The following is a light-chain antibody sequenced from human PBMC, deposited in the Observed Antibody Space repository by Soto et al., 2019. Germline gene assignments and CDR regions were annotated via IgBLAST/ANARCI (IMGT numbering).Light chain of an antibody. CDR2: KAS. Sequence: DIQLTQSPSFLSASVGDRVTITCRASQGISRYLSWYQQKPGKAPKLLIYKASSLESGVPSRFSGSGSGTEFTLTISSLQPDDFATYYCQQYNSYWTFGQGTKVDIK. CDR1: QGISRY. J-gene: IGKJ1*01. CDR3: QQYNSYWT. V-gene: IGKV1-5*03.